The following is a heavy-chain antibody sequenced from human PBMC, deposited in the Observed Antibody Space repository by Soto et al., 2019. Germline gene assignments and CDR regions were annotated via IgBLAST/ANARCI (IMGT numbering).Heavy chain of an antibody. CDR3: AAVEMATITYDY. D-gene: IGHD5-12*01. V-gene: IGHV3-21*01. CDR2: ISSSSSYI. CDR1: GFTFSSYS. Sequence: PGGSLRLSCAASGFTFSSYSMNWVRQAPGKGLEWVSSISSSSSYIYYADSVKGRFTISRDNAKNSLYLQMNSLRAEDTAVYYCAAVEMATITYDYWGQGTLVTVSS. J-gene: IGHJ4*02.